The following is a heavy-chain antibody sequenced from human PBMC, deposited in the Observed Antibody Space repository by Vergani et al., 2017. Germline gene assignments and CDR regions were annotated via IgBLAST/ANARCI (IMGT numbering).Heavy chain of an antibody. D-gene: IGHD1-26*01. Sequence: QLVESGGGWVQPGGSLRLSCVVSGFDFSSYIMNWVRQAPGKGLEWVSFVSTGTKSQSYAESVKGRFTISRDSAKNSLYLQMDNLRAEDTAVYFCAKDANEWQIIRGDLDHWGQGTLVTVSS. CDR2: VSTGTKSQ. CDR1: GFDFSSYI. CDR3: AKDANEWQIIRGDLDH. V-gene: IGHV3-48*01. J-gene: IGHJ4*02.